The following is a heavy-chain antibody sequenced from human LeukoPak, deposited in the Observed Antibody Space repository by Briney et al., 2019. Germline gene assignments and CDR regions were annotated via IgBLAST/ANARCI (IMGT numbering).Heavy chain of an antibody. CDR2: ISGSGGST. J-gene: IGHJ1*01. CDR1: GFTFSSYA. CDR3: AKGSGYYPEYFQH. V-gene: IGHV3-23*01. Sequence: GGSLRLSCAASGFTFSSYAMSWVRQAPGKGLEWVSAISGSGGSTYYADSVKGRFTISRDNSKNPLYLQMNSLRAEDTAVYYCAKGSGYYPEYFQHWARAPWSPSPQ. D-gene: IGHD3-22*01.